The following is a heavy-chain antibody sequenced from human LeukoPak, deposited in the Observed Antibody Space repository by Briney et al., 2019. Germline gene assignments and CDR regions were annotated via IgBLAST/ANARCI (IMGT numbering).Heavy chain of an antibody. CDR1: GGSISSSSYY. V-gene: IGHV4-39*01. CDR3: ASDFWSGSQDY. J-gene: IGHJ4*02. Sequence: SETLSLTCTVSGGSISSSSYYWGWIRQPPGKGLEWIGSIYYSGSTYYNPSLKSRVTISVDTSKNQFSLKLSSVTAADTAVYYCASDFWSGSQDYWGQGTLVTVSS. CDR2: IYYSGST. D-gene: IGHD3-3*01.